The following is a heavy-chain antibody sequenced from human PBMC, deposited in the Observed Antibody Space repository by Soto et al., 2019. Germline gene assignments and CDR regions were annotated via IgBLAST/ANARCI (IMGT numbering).Heavy chain of an antibody. CDR2: ISGSGGST. CDR3: AKDGGPQRITMIVVVIPNYFVY. D-gene: IGHD3-22*01. CDR1: GFTFSSYA. J-gene: IGHJ4*02. Sequence: EVQLLESGGGLAQPGGSLRLSCAASGFTFSSYAMSWVRQAPGKGLEWVSAISGSGGSTYYADSVKGRFTISRDNSKNTLYLQMNSLRAEDTAVDYCAKDGGPQRITMIVVVIPNYFVYWGQGTLVTVSS. V-gene: IGHV3-23*01.